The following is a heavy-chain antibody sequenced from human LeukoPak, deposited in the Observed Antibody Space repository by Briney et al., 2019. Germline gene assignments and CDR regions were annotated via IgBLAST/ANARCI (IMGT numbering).Heavy chain of an antibody. J-gene: IGHJ4*02. CDR3: ARGVSIAARLFGY. V-gene: IGHV4-59*02. D-gene: IGHD6-6*01. CDR2: IYYTGST. CDR1: GGSVSDYY. Sequence: SETLSLTCAISGGSVSDYYWSWIRQSPGKGLEWIGYIYYTGSTTYNPSLKSRVTMSADTSKNQFSLNLNYVTAADTAVYYCARGVSIAARLFGYWGQGTLVTVSS.